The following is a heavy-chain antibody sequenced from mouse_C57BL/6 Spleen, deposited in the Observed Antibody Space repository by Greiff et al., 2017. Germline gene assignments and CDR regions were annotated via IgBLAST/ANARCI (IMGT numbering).Heavy chain of an antibody. Sequence: EVQLQQSGPELVKPGASVKMSCKASGYTFTDYNMHWVKQSHGKSLEWIGYINPNNGGTSYNQKFKGKATLTVNKSSSTAYMELRSLTSEDSAVYYCARGGITVYYFDYWGQGTTLTVSS. CDR3: ARGGITVYYFDY. J-gene: IGHJ2*01. CDR1: GYTFTDYN. CDR2: INPNNGGT. D-gene: IGHD1-3*01. V-gene: IGHV1-22*01.